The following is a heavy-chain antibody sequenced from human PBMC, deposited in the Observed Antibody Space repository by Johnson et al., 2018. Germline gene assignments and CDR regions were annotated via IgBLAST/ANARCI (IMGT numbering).Heavy chain of an antibody. Sequence: QVRLQQWGAGLLKPSETLSLTCAVYGGSFSGYYWSWIRQPPGKGLEWIGEINHSGSTNYNPSLKSRVTISVETPKNQFSLKLSSVTAADTAVYYCARGWYSSSSRLYGPFAYYYYGMDVWGQGTTVTVSS. J-gene: IGHJ6*02. D-gene: IGHD6-6*01. CDR2: INHSGST. V-gene: IGHV4-34*01. CDR1: GGSFSGYY. CDR3: ARGWYSSSSRLYGPFAYYYYGMDV.